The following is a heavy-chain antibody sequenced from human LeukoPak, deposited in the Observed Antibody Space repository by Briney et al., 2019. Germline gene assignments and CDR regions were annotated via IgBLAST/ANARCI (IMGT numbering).Heavy chain of an antibody. CDR1: GGSISSGGYS. D-gene: IGHD6-13*01. CDR3: ASSSGSSGWYY. Sequence: SQTLSLTCAVSGGSISSGGYSWSWIRQPPGKGLEWIGYIYHSGSTYYNPSLKSRVTISVDRSKNQFSLKLSSVTAADTAVYYCASSSGSSGWYYWGQGTLVTVSS. V-gene: IGHV4-30-2*01. J-gene: IGHJ4*02. CDR2: IYHSGST.